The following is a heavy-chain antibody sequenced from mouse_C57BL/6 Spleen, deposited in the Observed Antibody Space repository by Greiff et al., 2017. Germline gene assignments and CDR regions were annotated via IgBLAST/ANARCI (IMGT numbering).Heavy chain of an antibody. Sequence: EVQLVESGPGLVKPSQSLSLTCSVTGYSITSGYYWNWIRQFPGNKLEWMGYISYDGSNNYNPSLKNRISITRDTSKNQFFLKLNSVTTEDTATYYCARSDDPYWSFGVWGTGTTVTVSS. CDR2: ISYDGSN. CDR3: ARSDDPYWSFGV. D-gene: IGHD2-3*01. V-gene: IGHV3-6*01. J-gene: IGHJ1*03. CDR1: GYSITSGYY.